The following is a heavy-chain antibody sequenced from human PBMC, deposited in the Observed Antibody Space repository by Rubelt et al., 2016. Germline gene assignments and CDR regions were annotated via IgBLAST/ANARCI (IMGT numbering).Heavy chain of an antibody. V-gene: IGHV2-5*01. CDR1: GFSLSTSGVA. Sequence: QITLKESGPTLVKPTQTLTLTCTFSGFSLSTSGVAVGWIRQPPGKALEWLALIYGNDDKLYSPSLKSRLTITKDTSKNQVDLTMTNMESLDTATYYCAHRERSTYDYWGQGTLVTVSS. J-gene: IGHJ4*02. CDR3: AHRERSTYDY. CDR2: IYGNDDK. D-gene: IGHD1-1*01.